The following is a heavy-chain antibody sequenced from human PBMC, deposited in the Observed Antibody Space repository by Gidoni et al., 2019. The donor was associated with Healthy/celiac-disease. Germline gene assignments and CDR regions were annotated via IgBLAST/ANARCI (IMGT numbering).Heavy chain of an antibody. CDR3: ARAVRGSGSYYKSSEYFQH. CDR1: GGSFSGYY. CDR2: INHSGST. Sequence: QVQLQQWGAGLLKPSETLSLTCAVYGGSFSGYYWSWIRQPPGKGLEWIGEINHSGSTNYNPSLKSRVTISVDTSKNQFSLKLSSVTAADTAVYYCARAVRGSGSYYKSSEYFQHWGQGTLVTVSS. D-gene: IGHD3-10*01. V-gene: IGHV4-34*01. J-gene: IGHJ1*01.